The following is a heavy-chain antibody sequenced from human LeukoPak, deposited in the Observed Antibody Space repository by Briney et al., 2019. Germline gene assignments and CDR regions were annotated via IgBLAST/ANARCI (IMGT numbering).Heavy chain of an antibody. D-gene: IGHD6-13*01. CDR1: GGTFSSYA. Sequence: ASVRVSCKASGGTFSSYAISWVRQAPGQGLEWMGRIIPILGIANYAQKFQGRVTITADKSTSTAHMELSSLRSEDTAVYYCARSREGIAAADNWFDPWGQGTLVTVSS. J-gene: IGHJ5*02. CDR3: ARSREGIAAADNWFDP. CDR2: IIPILGIA. V-gene: IGHV1-69*04.